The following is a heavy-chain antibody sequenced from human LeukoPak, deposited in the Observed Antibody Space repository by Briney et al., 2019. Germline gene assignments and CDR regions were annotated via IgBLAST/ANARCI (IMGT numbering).Heavy chain of an antibody. CDR2: ISYDGSNK. D-gene: IGHD6-19*01. CDR1: GFTFSSYA. J-gene: IGHJ4*02. V-gene: IGHV3-30-3*01. CDR3: ARDKEDRYSSVLLG. Sequence: PGGSLRLSCAASGFTFSSYAMHWVRQAPGKGLEWVAVISYDGSNKYYADSVKGRFTISRDNSKNTLYLQMNSLRAEDTAVYYCARDKEDRYSSVLLGWGQGTLVTVSS.